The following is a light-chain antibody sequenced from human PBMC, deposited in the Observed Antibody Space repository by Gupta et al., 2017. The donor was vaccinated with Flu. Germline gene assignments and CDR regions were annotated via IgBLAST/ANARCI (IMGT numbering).Light chain of an antibody. CDR1: QRISSK. CDR3: QQYDNWPPWT. CDR2: DAY. J-gene: IGKJ1*01. Sequence: EIVMTQSPATLSVSPGERATLSCRASQRISSKVAWYQQKPGQAPRLLIYDAYTRPTGVPVRFSGGGCGTEFTLTINSRQSEDFAIYYCQQYDNWPPWTLGQGTKVEIK. V-gene: IGKV3-15*01.